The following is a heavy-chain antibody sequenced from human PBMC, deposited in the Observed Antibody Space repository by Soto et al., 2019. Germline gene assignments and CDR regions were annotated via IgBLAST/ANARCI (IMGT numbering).Heavy chain of an antibody. J-gene: IGHJ5*02. CDR1: GGTFSSYA. D-gene: IGHD2-15*01. Sequence: QVQLVQSGAEVKKPGSSVKVSCKSSGGTFSSYAFSWVRQAPGQGLEWMGGIIPMFGTANYAQKFQGRVTITADESTSTAYMELSSLRFEDTAVYYCAGDSLVVVAATPRWFDPWGQGTLVTVSS. V-gene: IGHV1-69*01. CDR3: AGDSLVVVAATPRWFDP. CDR2: IIPMFGTA.